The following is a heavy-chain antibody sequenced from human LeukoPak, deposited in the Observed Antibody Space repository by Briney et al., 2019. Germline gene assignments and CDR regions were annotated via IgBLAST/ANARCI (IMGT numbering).Heavy chain of an antibody. CDR3: ARGYDFWSGYYRDDAFDI. V-gene: IGHV4-59*01. D-gene: IGHD3-3*01. CDR2: IYYSGST. Sequence: PSETLSLTCTVSGGSISSYYWSWIRQPPGKGLEWIGYIYYSGSTNYNPSLKSRVTISVDTSKNQFSLKLSSVTAADTAVYYCARGYDFWSGYYRDDAFDIWGQGTMVTVSS. CDR1: GGSISSYY. J-gene: IGHJ3*02.